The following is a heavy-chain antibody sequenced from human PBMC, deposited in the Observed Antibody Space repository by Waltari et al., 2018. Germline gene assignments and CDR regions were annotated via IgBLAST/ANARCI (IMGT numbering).Heavy chain of an antibody. Sequence: GLEWIGEINHSGSTNYNPSLKSRVTISVDTSKNQFSLKLSSVTAADTAVYYCAREATRYCSSTSCYYLDYWGQGTLVTVSS. CDR3: AREATRYCSSTSCYYLDY. J-gene: IGHJ4*02. CDR2: INHSGST. V-gene: IGHV4-34*01. D-gene: IGHD2-2*01.